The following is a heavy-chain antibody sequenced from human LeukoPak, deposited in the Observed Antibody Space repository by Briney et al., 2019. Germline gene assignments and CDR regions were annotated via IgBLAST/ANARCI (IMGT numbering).Heavy chain of an antibody. CDR3: ARVLGNDYGGNSFLDP. V-gene: IGHV4-61*02. CDR2: ISSSGST. CDR1: GDSISSGDYY. J-gene: IGHJ5*02. D-gene: IGHD4-23*01. Sequence: SETLSLTCTVSGDSISSGDYYWSWIRQPAGKGLEWIGRISSSGSTNYNPSLKSRVTISVDTSKNQFSLKLSSVTAADTAVYYCARVLGNDYGGNSFLDPWGQGTLVTVSS.